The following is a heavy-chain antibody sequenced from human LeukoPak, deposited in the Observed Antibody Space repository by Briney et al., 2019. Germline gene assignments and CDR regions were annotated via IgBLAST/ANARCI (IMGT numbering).Heavy chain of an antibody. CDR3: AKDTKSSSWAHFQH. D-gene: IGHD6-13*01. J-gene: IGHJ1*01. CDR1: GFTFDDYT. V-gene: IGHV3-43*01. CDR2: ISWDGGST. Sequence: GGSLRLSCAASGFTFDDYTMHWVRQAPGKGLEWVSLISWDGGSTYYADSVKGRFTISRDNSKNSLYLQMNSLRTEDTALYYCAKDTKSSSWAHFQHWGQGTLVTVSS.